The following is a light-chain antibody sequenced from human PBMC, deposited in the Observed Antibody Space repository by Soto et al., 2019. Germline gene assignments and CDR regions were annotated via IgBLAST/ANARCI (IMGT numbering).Light chain of an antibody. CDR1: QDISNY. CDR3: QQYENLPIT. CDR2: DAF. Sequence: DIPMTQSPSSLSASVGDIVTITCQANQDISNYLNWYQQKPGKAPRLLIFDAFSLETGVPSRFSGSGSGTDCTFTISSLQPEDIATYYCQQYENLPITLGQGTRLEIK. V-gene: IGKV1-33*01. J-gene: IGKJ5*01.